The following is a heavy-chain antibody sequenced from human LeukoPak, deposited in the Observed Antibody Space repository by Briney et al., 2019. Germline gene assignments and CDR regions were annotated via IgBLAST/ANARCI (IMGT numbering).Heavy chain of an antibody. Sequence: ASVKVSCKASGYTFTSYGISWVRQAPGQGLEWMGWISAYNGNTNYAQKFQGRVAMTTDTSTSTAYMELRSLRSDDTAVYYCARVDYYDSSYYFDYWGQGTLVTVSS. CDR2: ISAYNGNT. V-gene: IGHV1-18*01. CDR1: GYTFTSYG. CDR3: ARVDYYDSSYYFDY. J-gene: IGHJ4*02. D-gene: IGHD3-22*01.